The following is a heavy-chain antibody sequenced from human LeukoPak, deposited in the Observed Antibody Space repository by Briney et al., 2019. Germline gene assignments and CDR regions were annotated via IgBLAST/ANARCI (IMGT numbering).Heavy chain of an antibody. CDR1: GGTFSSYA. CDR3: ARELGYSYGSFDF. V-gene: IGHV1-69*06. Sequence: SVKVSCKASGGTFSSYAISWVRQAPGQGLEWMGGIIPIFGTANYAQKFQGRVTITADKSTSTAYMELSSLRSEDTAVYYCARELGYSYGSFDFWGQGTLVTVSS. CDR2: IIPIFGTA. D-gene: IGHD5-18*01. J-gene: IGHJ4*02.